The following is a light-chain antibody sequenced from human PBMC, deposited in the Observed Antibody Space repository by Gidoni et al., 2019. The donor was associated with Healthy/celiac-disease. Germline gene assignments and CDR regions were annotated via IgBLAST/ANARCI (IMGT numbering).Light chain of an antibody. CDR2: EGS. V-gene: IGLV2-23*01. CDR1: SSDVGSYHL. J-gene: IGLJ3*02. Sequence: QYARTQPASVSGSPGQSITISCTGTSSDVGSYHLVSWYQQHPGKAPKLMIYEGSKRPSGVSTRFSGSKSGNTASLTISGLQAEDEADYYCCSYAGSSGWVFGGGTKLTVL. CDR3: CSYAGSSGWV.